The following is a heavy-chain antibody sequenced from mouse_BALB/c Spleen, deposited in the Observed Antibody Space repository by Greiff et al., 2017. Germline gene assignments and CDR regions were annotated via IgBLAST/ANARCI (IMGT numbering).Heavy chain of an antibody. CDR2: IWSGGST. D-gene: IGHD1-1*01. CDR1: GFSLTSYG. Sequence: VKLMESGPGLVQPSQSLSITCTVSGFSLTSYGVHWVRQSPGKGLEWLGVIWSGGSTDYNAAFISRLSISKDNSKSQVFFKMNSLQANDTAIYYCARGGTTVVASYYYAMDYWGQGTSVTVSS. CDR3: ARGGTTVVASYYYAMDY. V-gene: IGHV2-2*02. J-gene: IGHJ4*01.